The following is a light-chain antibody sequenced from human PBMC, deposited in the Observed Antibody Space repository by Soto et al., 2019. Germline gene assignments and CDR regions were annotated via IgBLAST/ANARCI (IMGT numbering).Light chain of an antibody. CDR1: QSVSSSY. Sequence: EIVLTQSPGTLSLSPGERATLSCRASQSVSSSYLAWYQQKPGQAPRLLIYGASSRATGITDRFSGSGSGTDFTITISRLEPEDFAVYYCQPYGSSPWTFGQGTKVEIK. J-gene: IGKJ1*01. V-gene: IGKV3-20*01. CDR2: GAS. CDR3: QPYGSSPWT.